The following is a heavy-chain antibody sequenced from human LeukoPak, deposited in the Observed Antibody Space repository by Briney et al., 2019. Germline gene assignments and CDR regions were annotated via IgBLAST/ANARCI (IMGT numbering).Heavy chain of an antibody. D-gene: IGHD5-24*01. Sequence: PSQILSLTCTVSGGSISSGGYYWSWIRQHPGKGLEWIGYIYYSGSTYYNPSLKSRVTISVDTSKNQFSLKLSSVTAADTAVYYCARGVMAGYIPHPVDYWGQGTLATVSS. CDR1: GGSISSGGYY. CDR2: IYYSGST. CDR3: ARGVMAGYIPHPVDY. V-gene: IGHV4-31*03. J-gene: IGHJ4*02.